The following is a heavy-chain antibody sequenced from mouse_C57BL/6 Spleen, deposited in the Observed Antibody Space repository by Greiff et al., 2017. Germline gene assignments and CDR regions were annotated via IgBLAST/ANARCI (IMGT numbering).Heavy chain of an antibody. V-gene: IGHV1-26*01. J-gene: IGHJ4*01. CDR2: INPNNGGT. CDR3: ASHPYAMDY. CDR1: GYTFTDYY. Sequence: EVQLQQSGPELVKPGASVKISCKASGYTFTDYYMNWVKQSHGKSLEWIGDINPNNGGTSYNQKFKGKATLTVDKSSSTAYMELRSLTSEDSSVYYCASHPYAMDYWGQGTSVTVSS.